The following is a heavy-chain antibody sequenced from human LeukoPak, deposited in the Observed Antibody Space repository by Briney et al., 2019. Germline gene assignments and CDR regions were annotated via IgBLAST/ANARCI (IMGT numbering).Heavy chain of an antibody. V-gene: IGHV4-4*07. Sequence: SETLSLTCTVSGGSISSYYWSWIRQPAGKGLEWIGRIYTSGSTNYNPSLKSRVTMSVDTSKNQFSLKLSSVTAADTAVYYCARHIIGGYFDWSPQPFDYWGQGTLVTVSS. J-gene: IGHJ4*02. CDR1: GGSISSYY. CDR2: IYTSGST. CDR3: ARHIIGGYFDWSPQPFDY. D-gene: IGHD3-9*01.